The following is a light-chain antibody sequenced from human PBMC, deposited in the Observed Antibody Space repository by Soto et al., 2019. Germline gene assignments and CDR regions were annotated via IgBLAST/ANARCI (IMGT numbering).Light chain of an antibody. CDR2: AVS. CDR1: SSDVGGYNY. CDR3: SLYSSNGSLI. V-gene: IGLV2-14*01. J-gene: IGLJ1*01. Sequence: SVLTQPASVSGSPGQSITISCTGTSSDVGGYNYVSWYQQHPGKAPKLMIYAVSNRPSGVSNRFSGSKSGNTASLTISGLQAEDEADYFCSLYSSNGSLIFGPGTKVTVL.